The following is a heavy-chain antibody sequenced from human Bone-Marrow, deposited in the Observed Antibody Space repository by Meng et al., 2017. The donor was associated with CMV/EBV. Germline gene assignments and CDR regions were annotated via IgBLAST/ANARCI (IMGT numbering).Heavy chain of an antibody. J-gene: IGHJ4*02. CDR3: ARDVGWELLRRVLDY. V-gene: IGHV1-18*01. Sequence: ASVKVSCKASGYTFISYGISWVRQAPGQGLEWMGWISAYNENTNYAQKLQGRVTMTTDTSTSTAYLEVRSPRSDDAAVYDCARDVGWELLRRVLDYWGQGTLVTVSS. CDR2: ISAYNENT. D-gene: IGHD1-26*01. CDR1: GYTFISYG.